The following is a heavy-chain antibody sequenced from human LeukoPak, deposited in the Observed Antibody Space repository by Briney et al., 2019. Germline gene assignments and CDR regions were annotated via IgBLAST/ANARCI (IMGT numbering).Heavy chain of an antibody. CDR2: IVVGSGNT. CDR3: AKPSVDTSMVDSHFDS. Sequence: GTSVTVSCKASGFTFTSSAMQWVRQARGQRLEWIGWIVVGSGNTNYAQKFQERVTITRDMSTSTAYMELSSLRAEDTAVYYCAKPSVDTSMVDSHFDSWGQGTLVTVSS. J-gene: IGHJ4*02. V-gene: IGHV1-58*02. CDR1: GFTFTSSA. D-gene: IGHD5-18*01.